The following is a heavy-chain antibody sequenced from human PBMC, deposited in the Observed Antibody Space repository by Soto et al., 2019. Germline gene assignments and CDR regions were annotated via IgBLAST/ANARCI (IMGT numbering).Heavy chain of an antibody. Sequence: QVQLVQSGAEVKRPGSSVKVSCRASGGTFSSYGVSWVRQAPGQGLEWMGGIIPLSVTAHYAQNFQGRVTITADGSKNTAFMEVTTLRSEDTAVYYGARGPTFDECSSDTGCRTYYFGMDVWGQGTTVTVSS. J-gene: IGHJ6*02. CDR2: IIPLSVTA. CDR3: ARGPTFDECSSDTGCRTYYFGMDV. V-gene: IGHV1-69*01. D-gene: IGHD2-2*01. CDR1: GGTFSSYG.